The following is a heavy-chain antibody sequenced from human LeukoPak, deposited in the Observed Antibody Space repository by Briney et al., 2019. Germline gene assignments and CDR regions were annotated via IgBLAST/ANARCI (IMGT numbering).Heavy chain of an antibody. CDR3: ARVEPGDTAMGRNWFDP. J-gene: IGHJ5*02. D-gene: IGHD5-18*01. V-gene: IGHV1-8*01. CDR1: GYTFTSYD. CDR2: MNPNSDNT. Sequence: GASVRVSCKASGYTFTSYDINWVRQATGHGLEWMRWMNPNSDNTGNAKKLQRRVAMTRTPATSTAYMELSSLRSEDTAVYYCARVEPGDTAMGRNWFDPWGQGTLVTVSS.